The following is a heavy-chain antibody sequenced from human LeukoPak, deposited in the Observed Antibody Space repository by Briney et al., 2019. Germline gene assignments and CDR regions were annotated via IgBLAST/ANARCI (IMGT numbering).Heavy chain of an antibody. CDR1: GVSISSSNSY. D-gene: IGHD4-17*01. Sequence: SETLSLTCTVSGVSISSSNSYWGWIRQPPGKGLEWIGSIYYSGNTYYNASLKSQVSISIDTSKNQFSLKLSSVTAADTAVYYCARDQAPYGDYGYYYYYMDVWGKGTTVTVSS. V-gene: IGHV4-39*02. J-gene: IGHJ6*03. CDR3: ARDQAPYGDYGYYYYYMDV. CDR2: IYYSGNT.